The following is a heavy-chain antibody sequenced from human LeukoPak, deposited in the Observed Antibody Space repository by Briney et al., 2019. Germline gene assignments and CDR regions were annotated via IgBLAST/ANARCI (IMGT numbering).Heavy chain of an antibody. CDR2: ISSSGSTI. J-gene: IGHJ6*04. CDR3: AELGITMIGGV. D-gene: IGHD3-10*02. CDR1: GFTFSSYE. Sequence: GGSLRLSCAASGFTFSSYEMNWVRQAPGKGLEWGSYISSSGSTIYCADSVKGRFTISRDNAKNSLYLQMNSLRAEDTAVYYCAELGITMIGGVWGKGTTVTISS. V-gene: IGHV3-48*03.